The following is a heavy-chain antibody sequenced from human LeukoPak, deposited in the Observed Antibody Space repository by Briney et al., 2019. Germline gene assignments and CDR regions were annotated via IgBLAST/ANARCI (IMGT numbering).Heavy chain of an antibody. D-gene: IGHD3-22*01. J-gene: IGHJ4*02. CDR3: ARVDSSVSEYYFDY. CDR2: IYHSGST. Sequence: PSQTLSLTCAVSGGSISSGGYSWSWIRQPPGKGLECIGYIYHSGSTYYNPSLKSRVTISVDRSKNQFSLKLSSVTAADTAVYYCARVDSSVSEYYFDYWGQGTLVTVSS. CDR1: GGSISSGGYS. V-gene: IGHV4-30-2*01.